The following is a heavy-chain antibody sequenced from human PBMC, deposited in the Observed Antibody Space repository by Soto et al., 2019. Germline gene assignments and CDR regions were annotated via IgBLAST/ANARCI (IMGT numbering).Heavy chain of an antibody. CDR3: TRDWVDSSGYYQYYYGMDV. Sequence: PSQTLSLTCAISGDSVSSNSAAWNWIRQSPSRGLEWLRKTYYRFKWYNDYAVSVKSRITINPDTSKNQFSLQLNSVTPEDTAVYYSTRDWVDSSGYYQYYYGMDVWVPLTTGTV. J-gene: IGHJ6*02. D-gene: IGHD3-22*01. CDR1: GDSVSSNSAA. CDR2: TYYRFKWYN. V-gene: IGHV6-1*01.